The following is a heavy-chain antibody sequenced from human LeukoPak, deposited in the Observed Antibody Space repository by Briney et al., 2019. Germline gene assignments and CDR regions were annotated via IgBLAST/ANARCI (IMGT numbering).Heavy chain of an antibody. J-gene: IGHJ4*02. CDR2: IGISSGNT. D-gene: IGHD2-2*01. Sequence: GGSPRHSCAPPGFTPRINSRNWGRAAPGGGVEWVSYIGISSGNTKYADSVKGRFTISGDKAKNSVYLQMNSLRVEDTAVYYCARETKYAFDNWGQGTLVTVCS. CDR1: GFTPRINS. V-gene: IGHV3-48*01. CDR3: ARETKYAFDN.